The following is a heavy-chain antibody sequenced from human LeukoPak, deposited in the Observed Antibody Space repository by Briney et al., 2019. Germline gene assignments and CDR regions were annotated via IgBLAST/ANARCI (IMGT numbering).Heavy chain of an antibody. CDR1: GSTLSNFW. D-gene: IGHD4-23*01. J-gene: IGHJ3*01. V-gene: IGHV3-7*04. CDR3: VRNDGGAFDG. Sequence: GGSLRLSCVASGSTLSNFWMRWVRQAPGNGVEWVASIKEDGSEKYYVDSMKGRFPISRNNAKNSLYLHMNSLRAEDTAVYYCVRNDGGAFDGWGQATMVTVSS. CDR2: IKEDGSEK.